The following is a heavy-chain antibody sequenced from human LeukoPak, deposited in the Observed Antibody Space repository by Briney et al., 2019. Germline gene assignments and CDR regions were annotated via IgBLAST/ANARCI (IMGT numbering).Heavy chain of an antibody. V-gene: IGHV3-66*01. CDR1: GFTVSSNY. CDR2: IYSGGST. CDR3: ARVLRYCSGGNCYSGGLGYMDV. D-gene: IGHD2-15*01. Sequence: GGSLRLSCAASGFTVSSNYMNWVRQAPGKGLEWVSLIYSGGSTYYADSVKGRFTISRDNSKNTLYLQVNSLRAEDTAVYYCARVLRYCSGGNCYSGGLGYMDVWGKGTTVTISS. J-gene: IGHJ6*03.